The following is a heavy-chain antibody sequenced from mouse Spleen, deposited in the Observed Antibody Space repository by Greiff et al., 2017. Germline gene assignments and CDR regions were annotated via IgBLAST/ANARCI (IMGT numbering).Heavy chain of an antibody. CDR3: ARGGDYGYFDY. CDR1: GFTFSSFG. J-gene: IGHJ2*01. Sequence: DVKLVESGGGLVQPGGSRKLSCAASGFTFSSFGMHWVRQAPEKGLEWVAYISSGSSTIYYADTVKGRFTISRDNPKNTLFLQMTSLRSEDTAMYYCARGGDYGYFDYWGQGTTLTVSS. D-gene: IGHD2-4*01. CDR2: ISSGSSTI. V-gene: IGHV5-17*02.